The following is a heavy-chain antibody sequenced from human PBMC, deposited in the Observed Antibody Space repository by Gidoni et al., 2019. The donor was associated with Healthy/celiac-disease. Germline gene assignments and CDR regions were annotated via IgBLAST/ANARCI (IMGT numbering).Heavy chain of an antibody. CDR2: VYYSGST. V-gene: IGHV4-39*01. Sequence: HLQLQESGPGLVKPSETQSLTCTVSGGSISSSSYYWGWIRQPPGKGLEWLGSVYYSGSTYYNPSLKSRVTISVDTSKNHFSLKLSSVTAADTAVYYCARHHAYYYGPLDYWGQGTLVTVST. J-gene: IGHJ4*02. CDR1: GGSISSSSYY. CDR3: ARHHAYYYGPLDY. D-gene: IGHD3-22*01.